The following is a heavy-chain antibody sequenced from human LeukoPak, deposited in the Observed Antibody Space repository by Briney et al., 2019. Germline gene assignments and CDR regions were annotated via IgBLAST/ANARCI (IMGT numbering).Heavy chain of an antibody. D-gene: IGHD2-2*01. J-gene: IGHJ5*02. CDR2: INHSGST. CDR3: ARGTGEYQLSGLNWFDP. Sequence: PSETLSLTCAVYGGSFSGYYWSWIRQPPGKGLEWIGEINHSGSTNYNPSLKSRVTISVDTSKNQFSLKLSSVTAADTAVYYCARGTGEYQLSGLNWFDPWGQGTLVTVSS. CDR1: GGSFSGYY. V-gene: IGHV4-34*01.